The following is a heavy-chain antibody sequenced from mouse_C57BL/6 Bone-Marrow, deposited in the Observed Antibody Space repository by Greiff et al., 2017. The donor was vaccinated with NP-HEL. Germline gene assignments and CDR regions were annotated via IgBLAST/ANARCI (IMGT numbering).Heavy chain of an antibody. CDR1: GYSITSGYY. CDR2: ISYDGSN. D-gene: IGHD1-1*01. CDR3: ARYPFTTVVANDYFDD. V-gene: IGHV3-6*01. J-gene: IGHJ2*01. Sequence: EVKLEESGPGLVKPSQSLSLTCSVTGYSITSGYYWNWIRQFPGNKLEWMGYISYDGSNNYNPSLKNRISITRDTSKNQFFLKLNSVTTEDTATYYCARYPFTTVVANDYFDDWGQGTTLTVSS.